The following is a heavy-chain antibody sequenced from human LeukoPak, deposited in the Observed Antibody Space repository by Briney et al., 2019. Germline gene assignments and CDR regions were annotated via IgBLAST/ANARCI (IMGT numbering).Heavy chain of an antibody. CDR2: IKTDGTTT. V-gene: IGHV3-74*01. CDR1: GFIFSNYW. D-gene: IGHD3-16*02. J-gene: IGHJ4*02. CDR3: ARGASSGYRIDY. Sequence: GGSLRLSCAASGFIFSNYWMHWVRQVPGKGLVWVSRIKTDGTTTNYADSVQGRFTISRDNAKNMLYLQINSLRAEDTAVYYCARGASSGYRIDYWGQGTLVTVSS.